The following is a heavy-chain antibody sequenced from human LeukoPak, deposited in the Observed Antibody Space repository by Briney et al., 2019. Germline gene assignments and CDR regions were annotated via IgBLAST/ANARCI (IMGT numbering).Heavy chain of an antibody. CDR2: IYYSGST. V-gene: IGHV4-59*01. D-gene: IGHD4-17*01. CDR3: ARDPGYGDYVGSYYYGMDV. CDR1: GGSISSYY. J-gene: IGHJ6*02. Sequence: SETPSLTCTVSGGSISSYYWSWIRQPPGKGLEWIGYIYYSGSTKYNPSLKSRVTISVDTSKNQFSLKLSSVTAADTAVYYCARDPGYGDYVGSYYYGMDVWGQGTTVTVSS.